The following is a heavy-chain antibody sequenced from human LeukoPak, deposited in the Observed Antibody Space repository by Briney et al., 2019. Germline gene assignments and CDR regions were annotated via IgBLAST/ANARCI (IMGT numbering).Heavy chain of an antibody. J-gene: IGHJ4*02. CDR3: AKDILGTGWSPFDS. CDR2: IDGDGVNI. CDR1: GFIFDDFA. D-gene: IGHD6-19*01. V-gene: IGHV3-43*02. Sequence: GGSLRLSCAASGFIFDDFAMHWVRQTPEKGLEWVSFIDGDGVNIYYADSVKGRSTISRDNSKNSLYLQMDSVRTEDTALYYCAKDILGTGWSPFDSWGQGTLVTVSS.